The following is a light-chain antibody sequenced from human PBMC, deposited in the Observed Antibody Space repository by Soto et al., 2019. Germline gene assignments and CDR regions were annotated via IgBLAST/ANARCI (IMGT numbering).Light chain of an antibody. CDR2: SAS. CDR1: QGISSY. Sequence: DIQLTQSPSFLPASVGDRVTITCRASQGISSYLAWYQQKPGKAPKLLIYSASTLQSGVPSRFNGSGSGTEFTLTISSLQPEDFATYSCQQLSSYPPWTFGQGTKVEIK. CDR3: QQLSSYPPWT. J-gene: IGKJ1*01. V-gene: IGKV1-9*01.